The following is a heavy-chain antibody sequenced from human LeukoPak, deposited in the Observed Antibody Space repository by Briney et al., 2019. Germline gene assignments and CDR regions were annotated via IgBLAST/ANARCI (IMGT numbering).Heavy chain of an antibody. Sequence: SQTLSLTCAVSGGSISSGGYSWSWIRQPPGKGLEWIGYIYHSGSTNYNPSLKSRVTISVDTSKNQFSLKLSSVTAADTAVYYCARGMGATDYWGQGTLVTVSS. J-gene: IGHJ4*02. CDR3: ARGMGATDY. CDR2: IYHSGST. D-gene: IGHD1-26*01. CDR1: GGSISSGGYS. V-gene: IGHV4-30-2*01.